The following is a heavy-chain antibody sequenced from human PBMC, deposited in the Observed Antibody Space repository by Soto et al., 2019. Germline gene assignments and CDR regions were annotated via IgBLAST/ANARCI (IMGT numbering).Heavy chain of an antibody. J-gene: IGHJ6*03. D-gene: IGHD2-2*01. CDR1: GGSISSYY. V-gene: IGHV4-59*01. CDR2: IYYSGST. Sequence: SETLSLTCTVSGGSISSYYWSWIRQPPGKGLEWIGYIYYSGSTNYNPSLKSRVTISVDTSKNQFSLKLSSVTAADTAVYYCARGGDCSSTSCYAPYYYYYYMDVWGKGTTVTVSS. CDR3: ARGGDCSSTSCYAPYYYYYYMDV.